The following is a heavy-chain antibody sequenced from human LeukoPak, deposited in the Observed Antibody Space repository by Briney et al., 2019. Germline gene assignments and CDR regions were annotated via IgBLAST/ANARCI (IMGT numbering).Heavy chain of an antibody. J-gene: IGHJ4*02. CDR2: IKPSDGFT. D-gene: IGHD3-3*01. Sequence: APVKVSCKASGYTFTSYYVHWVRQAPGQGLEWMGVIKPSDGFTSYAQKFQGRLTVTRDMSTSTVYMELNSLRSEDTAVYYCARGRVVTFDYWGQGTLVTVSS. CDR3: ARGRVVTFDY. CDR1: GYTFTSYY. V-gene: IGHV1-46*01.